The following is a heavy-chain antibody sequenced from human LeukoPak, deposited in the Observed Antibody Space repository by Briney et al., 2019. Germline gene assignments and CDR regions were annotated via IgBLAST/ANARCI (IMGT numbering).Heavy chain of an antibody. CDR2: INPNSGGT. V-gene: IGHV1-2*02. CDR1: GYTFTGYY. J-gene: IGHJ5*02. D-gene: IGHD2-15*01. CDR3: AREGPVGYCSGGSCQNWFDP. Sequence: GASVKVSCKASGYTFTGYYMHWVRQAPGQGLEWMGWINPNSGGTNYAQKFQGRVTMTRDTSISTAYMELSRLRSDDTAVYYCAREGPVGYCSGGSCQNWFDPWGQGTLVTVSS.